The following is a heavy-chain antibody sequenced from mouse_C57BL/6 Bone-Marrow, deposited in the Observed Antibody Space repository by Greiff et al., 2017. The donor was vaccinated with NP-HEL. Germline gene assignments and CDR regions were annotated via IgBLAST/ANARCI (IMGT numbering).Heavy chain of an antibody. J-gene: IGHJ2*01. CDR1: GFTFSDYG. CDR2: ISSGSSTI. V-gene: IGHV5-17*01. Sequence: EVKLVESGGGLVKPGGSLKLSCAASGFTFSDYGMHWVRQAPEKGLEWVAYISSGSSTIYYADTVKGRFTISSDNAKNTLFLQMTSLRSEDTAMYYCARNYGSPYYFDYWGQGTTRTVSS. D-gene: IGHD1-1*01. CDR3: ARNYGSPYYFDY.